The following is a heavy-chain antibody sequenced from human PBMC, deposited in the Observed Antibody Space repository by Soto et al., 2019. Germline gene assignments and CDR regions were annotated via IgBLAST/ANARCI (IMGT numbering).Heavy chain of an antibody. V-gene: IGHV1-3*01. D-gene: IGHD2-2*01. CDR3: ARVGAVPAAKIDNWFDP. Sequence: GASVKVSCKASGYTFINYAIHWVRQAPGQRLEWMGWINAGNGNTKYSQKFQGRVTITRDTSASTAYMELSSLRSEDTAVYYCARVGAVPAAKIDNWFDPWGQGTLVTVSS. J-gene: IGHJ5*02. CDR1: GYTFINYA. CDR2: INAGNGNT.